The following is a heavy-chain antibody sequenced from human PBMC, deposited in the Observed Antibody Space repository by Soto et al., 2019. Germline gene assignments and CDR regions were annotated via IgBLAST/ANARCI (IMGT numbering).Heavy chain of an antibody. CDR3: ARETAGANPLDF. V-gene: IGHV3-48*03. J-gene: IGHJ4*02. CDR1: GFTFSSHE. D-gene: IGHD6-13*01. Sequence: PGGSLRLSCAASGFTFSSHEMNWVRQAPGKGLEWVSYISSSGSTIYYADSVKGRFTISRDNAKNSLYLQMNSLRSEDTAVYYCARETAGANPLDFWGQGTLVTVSS. CDR2: ISSSGSTI.